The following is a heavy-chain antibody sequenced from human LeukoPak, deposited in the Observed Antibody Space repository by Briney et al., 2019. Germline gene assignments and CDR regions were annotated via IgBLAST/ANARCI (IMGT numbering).Heavy chain of an antibody. D-gene: IGHD1-20*01. V-gene: IGHV3-64*02. CDR1: GFSFNTYT. CDR3: AREYRPTNNCYNWGLGY. CDR2: IASNGGTK. Sequence: GGSLRLSCAASGFSFNTYTMRWIRQAPGKGLEYVSGIASNGGTKYYADSVKGRFTISRDNFKNTVYLQMDSLRTEDMAVYYCAREYRPTNNCYNWGLGYWGQGTLVTVSS. J-gene: IGHJ4*02.